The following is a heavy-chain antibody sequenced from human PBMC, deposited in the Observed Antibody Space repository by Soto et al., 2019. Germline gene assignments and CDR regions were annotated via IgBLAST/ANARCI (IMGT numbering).Heavy chain of an antibody. CDR1: GFTFDDYA. D-gene: IGHD6-13*01. Sequence: EVQLVESGGGLVQPGRSLRLSCAASGFTFDDYAMHWVRQVPAKGLEWVSGINWNSGSIGYGVSVKGRFAISRDNAKTSLHLQMNRLRAEDTAFYYCVKDESINWYSGHFRHWGQGTLVTVSS. CDR3: VKDESINWYSGHFRH. V-gene: IGHV3-9*01. CDR2: INWNSGSI. J-gene: IGHJ1*01.